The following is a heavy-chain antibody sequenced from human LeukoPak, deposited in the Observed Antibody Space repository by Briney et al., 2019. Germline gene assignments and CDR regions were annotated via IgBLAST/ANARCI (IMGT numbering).Heavy chain of an antibody. CDR2: INPNSGGT. CDR1: RYTFTGYY. Sequence: ASVKVSCKASRYTFTGYYMHWVRQAPGQGLEWTGWINPNSGGTNYAQKFQGRVTMTRDTSISTAYMELSRLRSDDTAVYYCAREGNEYDILTGYYRSRWFDPWGQGTLVTVSS. CDR3: AREGNEYDILTGYYRSRWFDP. J-gene: IGHJ5*02. D-gene: IGHD3-9*01. V-gene: IGHV1-2*02.